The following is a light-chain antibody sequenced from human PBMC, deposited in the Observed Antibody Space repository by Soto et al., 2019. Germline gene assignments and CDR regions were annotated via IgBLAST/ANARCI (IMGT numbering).Light chain of an antibody. CDR1: SSDVGGYNY. CDR3: SSYSGTNYHYV. Sequence: SVLTRPPSASGSFGQSVTISCTGTSSDVGGYNYVSWYQQYPGKAPKLMIYEVSERPSGVPDRFSGSKSGNTASLTVSGLQADDEADYYCSSYSGTNYHYVFGTGTRSPS. J-gene: IGLJ1*01. CDR2: EVS. V-gene: IGLV2-8*01.